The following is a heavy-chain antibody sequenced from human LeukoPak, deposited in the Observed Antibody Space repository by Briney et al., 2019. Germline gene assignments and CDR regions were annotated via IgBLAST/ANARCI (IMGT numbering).Heavy chain of an antibody. Sequence: PSETLSLTCTVSGVSIISYQWSWLRQPPGKGLEWIGYIYSSGSTNSNPSLKSRVTISVDTSKNQFSLKLTSVTAADTAVYYCARDRELGYWGQGTLVTVSS. CDR2: IYSSGST. D-gene: IGHD3-10*01. CDR3: ARDRELGY. V-gene: IGHV4-59*01. J-gene: IGHJ4*02. CDR1: GVSIISYQ.